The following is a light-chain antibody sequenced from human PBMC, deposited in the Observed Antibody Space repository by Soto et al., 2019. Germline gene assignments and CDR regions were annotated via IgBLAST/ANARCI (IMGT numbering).Light chain of an antibody. CDR2: GAY. CDR1: QSVSSY. V-gene: IGKV3-15*01. J-gene: IGKJ1*01. Sequence: VWTQSPATMSLSPGERGAGWGGASQSVSSYLAWYQQKPGQAARLLIFGAYTRATGIPPRFSGSGSATEFTLTISSLQSEDFAVYYCQPYNNWPKTVGPGTKVDIK. CDR3: QPYNNWPKT.